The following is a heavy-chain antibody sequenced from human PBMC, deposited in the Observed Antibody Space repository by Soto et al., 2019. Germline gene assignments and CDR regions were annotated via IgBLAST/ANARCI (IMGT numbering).Heavy chain of an antibody. D-gene: IGHD3-10*01. J-gene: IGHJ3*02. CDR2: TIPVFNTA. CDR3: ARGVYGSGNYYTGPSAFDI. CDR1: GGTLSDHG. Sequence: QVQLEQSGAEVKKPGSSLKVSCKASGGTLSDHGVAWLRQAPGQGLEWMGGTIPVFNTAKYAQKLQGRVTVTADKFTNIAYMELSSLRSEDTAFYFCARGVYGSGNYYTGPSAFDIWGQGTMVIVSS. V-gene: IGHV1-69*06.